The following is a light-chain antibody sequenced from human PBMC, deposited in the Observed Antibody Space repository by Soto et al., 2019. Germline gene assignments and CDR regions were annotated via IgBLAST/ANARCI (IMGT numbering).Light chain of an antibody. Sequence: SYELPQPPSVSVSPGQTASITCSGDKLGNKYACWYQQKAGQSPVLVIYHDVKRPSGIPERFSGSNSGNTATLTISGTQAMDEADYYCQAWDSSTVVFGGGTQLTVL. J-gene: IGLJ2*01. CDR2: HDV. CDR3: QAWDSSTVV. CDR1: KLGNKY. V-gene: IGLV3-1*01.